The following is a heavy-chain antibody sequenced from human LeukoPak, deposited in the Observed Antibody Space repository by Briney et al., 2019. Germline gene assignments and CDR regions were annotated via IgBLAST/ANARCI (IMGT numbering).Heavy chain of an antibody. D-gene: IGHD1-26*01. CDR2: INQDGSEE. V-gene: IGHV3-7*01. CDR3: AIAVGWELAY. J-gene: IGHJ4*02. CDR1: RSSFSSYW. Sequence: PGGSLRLSCAASRSSFSSYWMSWVRQPPGKGLEWVANINQDGSEENYVDSAKGRFTMSRDGAKNSLYLQMNSLRAEDTAVYYCAIAVGWELAYWGQGTLVTVSS.